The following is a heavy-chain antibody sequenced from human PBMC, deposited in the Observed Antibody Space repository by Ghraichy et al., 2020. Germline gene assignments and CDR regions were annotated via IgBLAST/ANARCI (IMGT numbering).Heavy chain of an antibody. CDR3: ARHGDFWSGYSIIGSYYYYGMDV. J-gene: IGHJ6*02. D-gene: IGHD3-3*01. V-gene: IGHV4-59*08. CDR2: IYYSGST. CDR1: GGSISSYY. Sequence: EPLSLTCTVSGGSISSYYWSWIRQPPGKGLEWIGYIYYSGSTNYNPSLKSRVTISVDTSKNQFSLKLSSVTAADTAVYYCARHGDFWSGYSIIGSYYYYGMDVWGQGTTVTVSS.